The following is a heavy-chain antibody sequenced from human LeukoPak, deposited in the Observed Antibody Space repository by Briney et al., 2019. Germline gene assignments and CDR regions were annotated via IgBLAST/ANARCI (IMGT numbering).Heavy chain of an antibody. CDR1: GFNCSSYW. J-gene: IGHJ6*03. CDR3: ARAGSSGWYWYYYYYMDV. D-gene: IGHD6-19*01. CDR2: INSDGSST. V-gene: IGHV3-74*01. Sequence: GGSLRLSCAASGFNCSSYWMHWVRQAPGKGLVWVSRINSDGSSTSYADSVKGRFTISRDNAKNTLYLQMNSLRAEDTAVYYCARAGSSGWYWYYYYYMDVWGKGTTVTVSS.